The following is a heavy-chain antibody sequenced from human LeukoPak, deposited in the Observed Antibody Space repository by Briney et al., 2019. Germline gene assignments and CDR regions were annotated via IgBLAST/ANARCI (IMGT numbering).Heavy chain of an antibody. CDR3: AVLVRYYYYGMDV. V-gene: IGHV3-74*01. CDR1: GFTFSSYW. J-gene: IGHJ6*02. Sequence: GGSLRVSCAASGFTFSSYWMHWVRQAQGKGLVWVSRINSDGSSTSYADSVKGRFTISRDNAKNTLYLQMNSLRAEDTAVYYCAVLVRYYYYGMDVWGQGTTVTVSS. D-gene: IGHD2-15*01. CDR2: INSDGSST.